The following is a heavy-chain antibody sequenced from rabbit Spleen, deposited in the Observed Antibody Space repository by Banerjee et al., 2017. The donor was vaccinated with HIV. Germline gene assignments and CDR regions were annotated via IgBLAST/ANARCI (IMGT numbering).Heavy chain of an antibody. Sequence: QEQLVESGGGLVQPEGSLTLTCTASGFSFSSSDYMCWVRQAPGKGLEWIACIYAGSGGSTYYASWAKGRFTISKTSSTTVTLQMTSLTAADTATYFCARALTTYYNACNLWGPGTLVTVS. V-gene: IGHV1S45*01. CDR3: ARALTTYYNACNL. J-gene: IGHJ4*01. CDR1: GFSFSSSDY. CDR2: IYAGSGGST. D-gene: IGHD1-1*01.